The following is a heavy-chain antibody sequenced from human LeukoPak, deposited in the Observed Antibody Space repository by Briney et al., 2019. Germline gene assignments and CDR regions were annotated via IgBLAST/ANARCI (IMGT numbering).Heavy chain of an antibody. CDR3: ASYGSGSSRSFDY. D-gene: IGHD3-10*01. CDR1: GGSISSSSHY. Sequence: RASETLSLTCTVSGGSISSSSHYWGWIRQPPGKGLEWIGSIYYSGSTYYNPSLKSRVTMSVDTSKNQFSLRLSSVTAADTAVYYCASYGSGSSRSFDYWGQGTLVTVSS. J-gene: IGHJ4*02. CDR2: IYYSGST. V-gene: IGHV4-39*01.